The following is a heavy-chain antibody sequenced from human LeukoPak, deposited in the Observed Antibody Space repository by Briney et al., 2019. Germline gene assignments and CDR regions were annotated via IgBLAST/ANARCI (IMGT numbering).Heavy chain of an antibody. J-gene: IGHJ4*02. CDR3: ARVKGSSWYGGVDY. CDR1: GFTFSSYS. CDR2: ISSSSSTI. D-gene: IGHD6-13*01. V-gene: IGHV3-48*01. Sequence: GGSLRLSCAASGFTFSSYSMNWVRQAPGKGLEWVSYISSSSSTIYYADSVKGRFTISRDNAKNSLYLQMNSLRAEDTAVYYCARVKGSSWYGGVDYWGQGTLVTVSS.